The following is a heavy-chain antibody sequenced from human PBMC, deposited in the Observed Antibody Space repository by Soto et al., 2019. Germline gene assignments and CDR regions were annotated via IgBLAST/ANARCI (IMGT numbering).Heavy chain of an antibody. Sequence: SETLSLTCAVSGGSISRSSYSWGCMRQPPGKGLEWIGTIYYSGSTYYNPSLKSRVTISVDTSKNQFSLKLSSVTAADTAVYYCATRQGGSYNWFDPWGQGTLVTVSS. CDR3: ATRQGGSYNWFDP. J-gene: IGHJ5*02. CDR2: IYYSGST. CDR1: GGSISRSSYS. D-gene: IGHD2-15*01. V-gene: IGHV4-39*01.